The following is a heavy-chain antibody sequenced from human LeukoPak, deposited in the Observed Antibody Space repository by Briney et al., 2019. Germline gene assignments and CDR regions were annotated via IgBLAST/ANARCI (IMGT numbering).Heavy chain of an antibody. CDR3: ARHRGPYNKYYFDY. V-gene: IGHV4-4*02. D-gene: IGHD5-24*01. Sequence: SGALSLTCPGTGGSISSSKWRGRGPQRPRKGVEGGGEIYHSGSNNYIPSPKSRVTISVDTSKNQFSLKLSSVTAADTAVYYCARHRGPYNKYYFDYWGQGTLVTVSS. CDR1: GGSISSSKW. CDR2: IYHSGSN. J-gene: IGHJ4*02.